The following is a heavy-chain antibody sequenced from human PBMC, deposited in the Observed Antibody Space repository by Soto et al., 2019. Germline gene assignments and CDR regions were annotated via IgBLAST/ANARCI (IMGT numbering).Heavy chain of an antibody. CDR1: GFTFSAYG. Sequence: SLRLSCEVSGFTFSAYGMHWVRQAPGKGLEWVAAISHDGTNKNYGDSVKGRFTISRDNSKKTLYLQMNSLRAEDTAVYYCARRYGSAIDYWGQGTLVTVSS. D-gene: IGHD1-26*01. CDR3: ARRYGSAIDY. V-gene: IGHV3-33*08. CDR2: ISHDGTNK. J-gene: IGHJ4*02.